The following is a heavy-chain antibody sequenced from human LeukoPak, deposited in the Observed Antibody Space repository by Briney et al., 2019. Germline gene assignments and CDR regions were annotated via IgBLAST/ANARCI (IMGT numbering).Heavy chain of an antibody. CDR1: GGSISSSSYY. D-gene: IGHD2-2*01. CDR3: ARIRPCYGLSGLCNWFDP. J-gene: IGHJ5*02. Sequence: PSGTLSLTCTVSGGSISSSSYYWGWIRQPPGKGLEWIGSIYCSGSTYYNPSLKSRVTISVDTSKNQFSLKLSSVTAADTAVYYCARIRPCYGLSGLCNWFDPWGQGTLVTVSS. CDR2: IYCSGST. V-gene: IGHV4-39*01.